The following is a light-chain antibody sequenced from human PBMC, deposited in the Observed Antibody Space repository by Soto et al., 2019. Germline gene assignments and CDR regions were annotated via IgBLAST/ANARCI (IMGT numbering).Light chain of an antibody. Sequence: EIVMTQSPATLSVSPGERATLSCRASQSVSSNLAWYQQKPGQAPRLLIYGASTRATGIPARFSGSGSGTEVTLTISSLQSEDFAVYYWQQYNNWPPLTFGGGTKVELK. CDR2: GAS. J-gene: IGKJ4*01. CDR1: QSVSSN. V-gene: IGKV3-15*01. CDR3: QQYNNWPPLT.